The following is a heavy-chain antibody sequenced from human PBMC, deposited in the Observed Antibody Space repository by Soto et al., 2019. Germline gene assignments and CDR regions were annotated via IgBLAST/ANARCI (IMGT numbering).Heavy chain of an antibody. D-gene: IGHD3-10*01. J-gene: IGHJ4*02. V-gene: IGHV1-2*02. CDR2: INSVSGGA. CDR1: GNTHTIYF. Sequence: QVELVQSGAEVKQPGASVRVSCKASGNTHTIYFIHWLRQAPGQGLEWMGWINSVSGGANYAPRFTGRVSMARERSSAASCMDLSGLRSDDSAVYYCARGGSYYAQWGQGTLVTVS. CDR3: ARGGSYYAQ.